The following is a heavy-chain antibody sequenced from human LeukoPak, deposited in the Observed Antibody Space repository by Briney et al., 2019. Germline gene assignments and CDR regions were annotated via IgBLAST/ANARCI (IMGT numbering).Heavy chain of an antibody. CDR3: ARAPNWDFDY. D-gene: IGHD7-27*01. Sequence: GGSLRLSCAASGFIVSSNYMSWVRQAPGKGLEWVSVIYSGGSTYYADSVKGRFTISRDNSKNTLYLQMNSLRAEDTAVYYCARAPNWDFDYWGQGTLVTVSS. V-gene: IGHV3-53*01. J-gene: IGHJ4*02. CDR1: GFIVSSNY. CDR2: IYSGGST.